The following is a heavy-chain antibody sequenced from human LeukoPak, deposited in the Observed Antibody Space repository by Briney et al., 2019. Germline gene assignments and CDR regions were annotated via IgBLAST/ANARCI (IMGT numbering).Heavy chain of an antibody. D-gene: IGHD3-10*01. J-gene: IGHJ4*02. Sequence: SETLSLTCTVSGDSISSSSYYRGWIRQPPGKRLEWIGTIYYSGSAYYYPSLKSRVTISVDTSKNQLSLKLSSVTAADTAVYYCASGDGGYRSGREYYFDYWGRGTLVTVSS. CDR2: IYYSGSA. V-gene: IGHV4-39*01. CDR1: GDSISSSSYY. CDR3: ASGDGGYRSGREYYFDY.